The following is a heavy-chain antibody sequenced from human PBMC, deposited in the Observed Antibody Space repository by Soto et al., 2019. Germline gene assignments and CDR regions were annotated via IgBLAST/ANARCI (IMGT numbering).Heavy chain of an antibody. CDR2: VNPNTGLT. D-gene: IGHD6-25*01. CDR1: GYTFTAFY. J-gene: IGHJ5*02. V-gene: IGHV1-2*02. Sequence: QVQLVQSGAEVKKPGASVKVSCQASGYTFTAFYMNWVRQPPGQGLEWMGWVNPNTGLTKYAQKFRDRVTMTRDTSINTAYMELSGLTSDDTAVYYCTTLRLDPWGQGTLVTVSS. CDR3: TTLRLDP.